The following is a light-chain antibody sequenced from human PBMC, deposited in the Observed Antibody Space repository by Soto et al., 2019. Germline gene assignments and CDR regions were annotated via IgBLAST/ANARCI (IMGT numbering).Light chain of an antibody. CDR2: GAS. V-gene: IGKV3-20*01. Sequence: EIVLTQSPGPLSLSPGERATLSCRASQRVSSSYLAWYQQKPGKAPRLLIYGASSRATGIPDRFSGSGSGTDFTRTISRLEPEDVAVYYCQQYGSSPRTFGQGTKVEIK. CDR3: QQYGSSPRT. J-gene: IGKJ1*01. CDR1: QRVSSSY.